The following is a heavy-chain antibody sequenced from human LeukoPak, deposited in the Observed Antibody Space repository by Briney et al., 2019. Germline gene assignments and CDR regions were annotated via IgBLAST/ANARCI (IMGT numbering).Heavy chain of an antibody. J-gene: IGHJ6*03. CDR2: INPSGGST. CDR3: ARSVEVGATKSPYYYYMDV. CDR1: GYTFTGYY. V-gene: IGHV1-46*01. D-gene: IGHD1-26*01. Sequence: ASVKVSCKASGYTFTGYYMHWVRQAPGQGLEWMGIINPSGGSTSYAQKFQGRVTMTRDTSTSTVYMELSSLRSEDTAVYYCARSVEVGATKSPYYYYMDVWGKGTTVTISS.